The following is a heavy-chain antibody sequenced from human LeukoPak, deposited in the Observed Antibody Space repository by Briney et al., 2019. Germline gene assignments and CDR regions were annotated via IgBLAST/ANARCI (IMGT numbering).Heavy chain of an antibody. CDR1: GFTLSNYL. Sequence: GGSLRLSCAASGFTLSNYLMHWVRQAPGKGLVWVSRITSDGSSTHYADSVKGRFTISRDNAKNTLYLQMNSLTAEDTAVYYCVSLGYCSTSSCQPWGQGTLVTVSS. J-gene: IGHJ4*02. D-gene: IGHD2-2*01. CDR2: ITSDGSST. CDR3: VSLGYCSTSSCQP. V-gene: IGHV3-74*01.